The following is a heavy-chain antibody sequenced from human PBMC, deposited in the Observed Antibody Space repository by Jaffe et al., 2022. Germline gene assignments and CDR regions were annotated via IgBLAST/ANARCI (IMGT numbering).Heavy chain of an antibody. D-gene: IGHD6-6*01. J-gene: IGHJ4*02. CDR3: AKDLPRLMSIAARPADY. V-gene: IGHV3-23*01. CDR1: GFTFSSYA. CDR2: ISGSGGST. Sequence: EVQLLESGGGLVQPGGSLRLSCAASGFTFSSYAMSWVRQAPGKGLEWVSAISGSGGSTYYADSVKGRFTISRDNSKNTLYLQMNSLRAEDTAVYYCAKDLPRLMSIAARPADYWGQGTLVTVSS.